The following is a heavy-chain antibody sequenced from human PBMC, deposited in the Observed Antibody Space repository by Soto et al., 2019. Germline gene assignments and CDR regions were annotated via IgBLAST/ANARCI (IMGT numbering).Heavy chain of an antibody. J-gene: IGHJ4*02. CDR3: AKVNVVVVAATFEYEYYFDY. D-gene: IGHD2-15*01. Sequence: HPGGSLRLSCVASGFTVSNNYMSWVRQAPGRGLEWVSAISNTGSTYYAGSVKGRSTISRDSSTNTLYIEVNSLRADETAVYYCAKVNVVVVAATFEYEYYFDYWGQGTLVTVSS. CDR2: ISNTGST. CDR1: GFTVSNNY. V-gene: IGHV3-53*01.